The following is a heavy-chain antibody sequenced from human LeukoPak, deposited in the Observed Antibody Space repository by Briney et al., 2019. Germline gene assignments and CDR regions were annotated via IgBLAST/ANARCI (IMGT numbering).Heavy chain of an antibody. D-gene: IGHD2-15*01. Sequence: GASVKVSCKASGYTFSDYHIHWVRQAPGQGLEWMGWIIPNSGVTNYAQKFQGRLTMTGDTSINTAYMELSRLTSDDTAVYHCASRSGPQLFSVYDYWGQGTLVTVSS. V-gene: IGHV1-2*02. J-gene: IGHJ4*02. CDR2: IIPNSGVT. CDR1: GYTFSDYH. CDR3: ASRSGPQLFSVYDY.